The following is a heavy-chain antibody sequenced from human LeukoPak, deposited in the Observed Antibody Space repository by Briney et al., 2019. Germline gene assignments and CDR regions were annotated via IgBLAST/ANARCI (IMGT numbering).Heavy chain of an antibody. Sequence: ASVKVSCKASGYSFTRYAMNWVRQAPGQGLEWMGGIIPIFGTTNYAQRFQDRLTISVDEFMTTAFMDLRSLRSEDTAIYYCVLRWATLQPIHFDFWGQGTLVTVSS. J-gene: IGHJ4*02. D-gene: IGHD2-15*01. CDR1: GYSFTRYA. V-gene: IGHV1-69*13. CDR2: IIPIFGTT. CDR3: VLRWATLQPIHFDF.